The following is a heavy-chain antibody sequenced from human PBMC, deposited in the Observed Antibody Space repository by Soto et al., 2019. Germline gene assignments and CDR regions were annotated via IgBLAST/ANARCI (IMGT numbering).Heavy chain of an antibody. V-gene: IGHV1-18*01. Sequence: QVQLVQSGGEVKKPGASVKVSCKPAGYTFANYVISWVRQAPGQGLEWMGWISPFNGQTKYAQKFQDRVTLTTDTSTSTAYMELRSLRFDDAGVYYCARDAGGGSYLAYWGQGTLVAVSS. CDR1: GYTFANYV. CDR2: ISPFNGQT. CDR3: ARDAGGGSYLAY. D-gene: IGHD1-26*01. J-gene: IGHJ4*02.